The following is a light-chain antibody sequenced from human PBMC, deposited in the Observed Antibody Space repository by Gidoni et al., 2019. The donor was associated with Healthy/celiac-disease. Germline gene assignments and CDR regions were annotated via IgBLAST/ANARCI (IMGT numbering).Light chain of an antibody. Sequence: DIQMTQSPSSLSASVGDRVPITCRASQSLSSYLNWYQQKPGKAPKLLIYAASSLQSGVPSRFSGSGSGTDFTLTISSLQPEDFATYYCQQSYSTPPYTFGQGTKLEIK. CDR3: QQSYSTPPYT. V-gene: IGKV1-39*01. J-gene: IGKJ2*01. CDR2: AAS. CDR1: QSLSSY.